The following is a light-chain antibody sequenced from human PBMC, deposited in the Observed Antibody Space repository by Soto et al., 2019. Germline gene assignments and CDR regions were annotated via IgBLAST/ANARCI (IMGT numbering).Light chain of an antibody. CDR1: QHIRSW. V-gene: IGKV1-12*01. CDR3: QQANSFPLT. CDR2: AAT. Sequence: DIQMTQSPSYVSASVGDRVSITCRASQHIRSWLAWYQQRPGKAPKLLIYAATVLQSGVPSRFSGSGSGTTFTLTINNLQPEDFASYFCQQANSFPLTFGGGTKVDIK. J-gene: IGKJ4*01.